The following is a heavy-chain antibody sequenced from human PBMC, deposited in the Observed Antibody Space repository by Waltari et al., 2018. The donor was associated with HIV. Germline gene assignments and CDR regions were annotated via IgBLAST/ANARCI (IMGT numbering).Heavy chain of an antibody. Sequence: QVQLVQSVAEVKSPGDSVKVSCKASGYTFTGYYIHWVRQAPGQGHEWMGRKRDNSGDTNHAQKFQGRVIMTRDTYINTVYMELSRLTSDDTAVDYCTRVGFGSGTYYFPGGYWGQGTLVTVSS. CDR1: GYTFTGYY. CDR2: KRDNSGDT. D-gene: IGHD3-10*01. J-gene: IGHJ4*02. V-gene: IGHV1-2*02. CDR3: TRVGFGSGTYYFPGGY.